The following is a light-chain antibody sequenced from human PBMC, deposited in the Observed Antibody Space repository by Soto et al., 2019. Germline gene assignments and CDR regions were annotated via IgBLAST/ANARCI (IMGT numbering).Light chain of an antibody. CDR1: QGISNY. V-gene: IGKV1-17*03. CDR2: GAS. CDR3: LQHNSYPLT. J-gene: IGKJ4*01. Sequence: DIQMTQSPSAMSASVGDRVTMTCRASQGISNYLAWFQQKPGKVPKRMIYGASSLQGGVPSRFSGSGSGTEFTLTISSLQPEDVATYYCLQHNSYPLTLGGGTKVDIK.